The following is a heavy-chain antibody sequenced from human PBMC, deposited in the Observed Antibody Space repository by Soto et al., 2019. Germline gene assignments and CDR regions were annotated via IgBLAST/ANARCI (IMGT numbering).Heavy chain of an antibody. J-gene: IGHJ4*02. CDR1: GGSISTYY. V-gene: IGHV4-59*01. CDR3: ARDKITGLFDY. D-gene: IGHD2-8*02. Sequence: SETLSLTCTVSGGSISTYYWNWIRQPPGKGLEWIGYIYYSGTTNYNPSLRSRVTISVDTSKNQFSLKLSSVTAADTAVYYCARDKITGLFDYWGQGTLVTVSS. CDR2: IYYSGTT.